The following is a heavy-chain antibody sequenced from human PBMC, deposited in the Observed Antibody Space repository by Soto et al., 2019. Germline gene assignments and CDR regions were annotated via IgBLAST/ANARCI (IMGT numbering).Heavy chain of an antibody. CDR3: ARARGARYFDY. J-gene: IGHJ4*02. CDR2: IYYSGST. Sequence: SETLSLTCTVSGGSMSSGDYYWSWIRQPPGKGLEWIGYIYYSGSTYYNPSLKSRVTISVDTSKNQFSLKLSSVTAADTAVYYCARARGARYFDYWGQGTLVTVSS. D-gene: IGHD2-15*01. CDR1: GGSMSSGDYY. V-gene: IGHV4-30-4*01.